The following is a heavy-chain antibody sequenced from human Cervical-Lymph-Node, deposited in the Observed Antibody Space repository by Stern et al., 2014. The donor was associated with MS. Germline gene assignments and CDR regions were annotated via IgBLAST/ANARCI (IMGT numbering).Heavy chain of an antibody. J-gene: IGHJ6*02. CDR2: INSDGSST. CDR3: ARSNYGMDV. Sequence: VQLVQSGGGVVQPGGSLRLSCGASGFTFSSQWMHWVRHAPGKGLVWVSRINSDGSSTSYADSVKGRFTISRDNAKKTLYLQMDSLRAEDTAVYYCARSNYGMDVWGQGTTVTVSS. D-gene: IGHD2-8*01. CDR1: GFTFSSQW. V-gene: IGHV3-74*02.